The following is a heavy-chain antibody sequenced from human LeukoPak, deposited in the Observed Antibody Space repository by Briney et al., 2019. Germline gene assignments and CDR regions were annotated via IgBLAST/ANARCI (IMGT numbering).Heavy chain of an antibody. Sequence: GGSLRLSCAASGFTFSSYGMHWVRQAPGKGLEWVAVISYDGSNKYYADSVRGRFTISRDNSKNTLYLQMNSLRAEDTAVYYCARVSPNTVTTLQYFDYWGQGTLVTVSS. CDR1: GFTFSSYG. V-gene: IGHV3-30*03. CDR3: ARVSPNTVTTLQYFDY. CDR2: ISYDGSNK. D-gene: IGHD4-17*01. J-gene: IGHJ4*02.